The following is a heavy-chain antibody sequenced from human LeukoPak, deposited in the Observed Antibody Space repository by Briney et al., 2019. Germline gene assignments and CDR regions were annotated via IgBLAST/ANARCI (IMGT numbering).Heavy chain of an antibody. CDR3: ARIGYSSSSLDY. D-gene: IGHD6-6*01. V-gene: IGHV3-7*01. Sequence: GGSPRLSCAASGFTFNNYWMSWVRQAPRKGLEWVANIKQDGSQTYYVDSLKGRFTISRDNAKNSVFLQMNSLRAEDTAIYYCARIGYSSSSLDYWGQGTLVTVPS. J-gene: IGHJ4*02. CDR2: IKQDGSQT. CDR1: GFTFNNYW.